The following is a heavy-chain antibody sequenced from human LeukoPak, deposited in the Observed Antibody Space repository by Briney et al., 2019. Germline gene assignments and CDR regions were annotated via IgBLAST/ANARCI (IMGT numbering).Heavy chain of an antibody. D-gene: IGHD3-10*01. V-gene: IGHV4-34*01. CDR2: IYHSGGT. J-gene: IGHJ3*02. CDR3: ARAKLGDPVAYDI. Sequence: SETLSLTCAVYGGSFSDCYWNWIRQPPGKELEWIGEIYHSGGTKYNPSLKSRVTMLVDTSKNQFSLKLRSVTASDTAVYYCARAKLGDPVAYDIWGQGTTVTVSS. CDR1: GGSFSDCY.